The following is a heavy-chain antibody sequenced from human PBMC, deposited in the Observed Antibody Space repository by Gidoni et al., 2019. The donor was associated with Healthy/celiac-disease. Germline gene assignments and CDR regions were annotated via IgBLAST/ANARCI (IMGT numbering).Heavy chain of an antibody. J-gene: IGHJ4*02. CDR2: ISSSSSYI. Sequence: EVQLVESGGGLVKPGWSLSLSCAASGFTLSSYSMNWVLQAPGKGLEWVSSISSSSSYIYYADSVKGRFTISRDNAKNSLYLQMNSLRAEDTAVYYCARSSSGADFDYWGQGTLVTVSS. CDR1: GFTLSSYS. D-gene: IGHD6-6*01. V-gene: IGHV3-21*01. CDR3: ARSSSGADFDY.